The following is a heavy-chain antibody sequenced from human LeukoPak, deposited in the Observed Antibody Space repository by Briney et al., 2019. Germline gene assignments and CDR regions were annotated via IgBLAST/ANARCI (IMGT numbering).Heavy chain of an antibody. CDR2: IYYSGST. CDR3: ARGVTVFGGAPKGALDI. V-gene: IGHV4-31*03. Sequence: SQTLSLTCTVSGGSISSGGYYWSWIRQHPGKGLEWIVYIYYSGSTYYNPSLKSRVTISVDTSKNQFSLKLSSVTAADTAVYYCARGVTVFGGAPKGALDIWGRGTMVTVSS. J-gene: IGHJ3*02. CDR1: GGSISSGGYY. D-gene: IGHD3-3*01.